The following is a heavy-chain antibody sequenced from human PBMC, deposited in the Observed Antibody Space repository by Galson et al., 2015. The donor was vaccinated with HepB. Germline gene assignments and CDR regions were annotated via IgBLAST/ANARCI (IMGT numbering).Heavy chain of an antibody. CDR3: AIGSRCSGGTCYSDGVGS. J-gene: IGHJ5*02. Sequence: SVKVSCKVSGYALTELSMHWVRQAPGKGLEWMGGFDPGDDETIYAQKFQGRVTMTEDTSTDTAYMELSSLKSEDTAVYYCAIGSRCSGGTCYSDGVGSWGQGTLVAVSS. D-gene: IGHD2-15*01. CDR1: GYALTELS. V-gene: IGHV1-24*01. CDR2: FDPGDDET.